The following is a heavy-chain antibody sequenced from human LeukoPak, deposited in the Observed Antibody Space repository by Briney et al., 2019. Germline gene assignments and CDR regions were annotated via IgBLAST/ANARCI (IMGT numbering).Heavy chain of an antibody. D-gene: IGHD4/OR15-4a*01. CDR2: IYADFDNT. J-gene: IGHJ4*01. CDR1: GFTFSSYW. V-gene: IGHV3-23*03. CDR3: ARALNRHIGAFEY. Sequence: GGSLRLSCAASGFTFSSYWMSWLRQAPGRGLEWVSVIYADFDNTDYADSVRGRFTISRDSSKNTLYLHMNSLRVEDTATYFCARALNRHIGAFEYWGHGALVTVSS.